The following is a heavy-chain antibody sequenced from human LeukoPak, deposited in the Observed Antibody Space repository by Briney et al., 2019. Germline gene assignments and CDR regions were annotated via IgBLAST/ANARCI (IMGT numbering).Heavy chain of an antibody. CDR3: ARDSEAREPAPSYYYYYMDV. CDR1: GYTFTSYG. D-gene: IGHD6-25*01. Sequence: ASVKVSCKASGYTFTSYGISWVRQAPGQGLEWMGGIIPIFGTANYAQKFQGRVTMTRDMSTSTVYMELSSLRSEDTAVYYCARDSEAREPAPSYYYYYMDVWGKGTTVTVSS. J-gene: IGHJ6*03. V-gene: IGHV1-69*05. CDR2: IIPIFGTA.